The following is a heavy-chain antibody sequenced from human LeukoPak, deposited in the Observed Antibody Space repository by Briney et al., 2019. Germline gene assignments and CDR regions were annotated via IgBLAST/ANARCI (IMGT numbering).Heavy chain of an antibody. CDR3: ARDHLSKIVVVPAATRWFDP. D-gene: IGHD2-2*01. V-gene: IGHV4-39*07. Sequence: PSETLSLTCTVSGGSISSSSYYWGWIRQPPGKGLKWIGSIYYSGSTYYNPSLKSRVTISVDTSKNQFSLKLSSVTAADTAVYYCARDHLSKIVVVPAATRWFDPWGQGTLVTVSS. J-gene: IGHJ5*02. CDR2: IYYSGST. CDR1: GGSISSSSYY.